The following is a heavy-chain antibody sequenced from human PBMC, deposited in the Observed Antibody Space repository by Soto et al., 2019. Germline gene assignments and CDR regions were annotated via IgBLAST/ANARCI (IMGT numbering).Heavy chain of an antibody. CDR1: GFTFSSYS. Sequence: GGSLRLSCAASGFTFSSYSMNWVRQAPGKGLEWVSYISSSSSTIYYADSVKGRFTISRDNAKNSLYLQMNSLRDEDTAVYYSARDEYPRYYDFWSGYIVGAFDIWGQGTMVTVS. CDR3: ARDEYPRYYDFWSGYIVGAFDI. V-gene: IGHV3-48*02. J-gene: IGHJ3*02. CDR2: ISSSSSTI. D-gene: IGHD3-3*01.